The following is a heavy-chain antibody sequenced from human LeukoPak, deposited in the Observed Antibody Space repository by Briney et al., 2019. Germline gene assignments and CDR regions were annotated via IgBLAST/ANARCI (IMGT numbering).Heavy chain of an antibody. CDR2: INAGNGNT. D-gene: IGHD3-10*01. Sequence: GASVKVSCTASGYTLTSYAMHWVRQAPGQRLEWMGWINAGNGNTKYSQKFQGRVTITRDTSASTAYVELSSLRSEDTAVYYCARNKLRDGAFDIWGQGTMVTVSS. V-gene: IGHV1-3*01. CDR1: GYTLTSYA. CDR3: ARNKLRDGAFDI. J-gene: IGHJ3*02.